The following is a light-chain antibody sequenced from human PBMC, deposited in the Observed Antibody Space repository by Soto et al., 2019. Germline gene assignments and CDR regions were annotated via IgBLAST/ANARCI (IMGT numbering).Light chain of an antibody. Sequence: DIQMTHSPSSLSASVVDSVTITCQASQDIYDYLNWYQHKPGKAPRLLIYAASNLETGVPSRFSGSGSGTDFTFTINSLQPEDIATYYWQQYDNSPMFTFGRGTKVEI. J-gene: IGKJ2*01. CDR2: AAS. CDR1: QDIYDY. CDR3: QQYDNSPMFT. V-gene: IGKV1-33*01.